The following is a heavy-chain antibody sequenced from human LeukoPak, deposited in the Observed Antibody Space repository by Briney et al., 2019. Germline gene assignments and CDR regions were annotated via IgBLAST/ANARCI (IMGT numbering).Heavy chain of an antibody. CDR3: AREGSVTSDSVAFDY. D-gene: IGHD5/OR15-5a*01. V-gene: IGHV3-7*04. J-gene: IGHJ4*02. Sequence: GGSLRLSCAASGFTFSSYWMSWVRQAPGRGLEWVANIEQDGSEKNYVDSVKGRFTISRDNAKNSLYLQMDSLRAEDTAVYSCAREGSVTSDSVAFDYWGQGTLVTVSS. CDR1: GFTFSSYW. CDR2: IEQDGSEK.